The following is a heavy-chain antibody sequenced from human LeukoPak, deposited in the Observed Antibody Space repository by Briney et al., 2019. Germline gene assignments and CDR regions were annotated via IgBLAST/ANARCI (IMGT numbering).Heavy chain of an antibody. V-gene: IGHV4-59*01. J-gene: IGHJ4*02. Sequence: SETLSLTCTVSGGSISSYYWSWIRQPPGKGLEWIGYIYYSGSTNYNPSLKSRVTISVDTSKNQFSLKLSSVTAADTAVYYCARVFSPSYFFDYWGQGTLVTASS. CDR2: IYYSGST. D-gene: IGHD3-10*01. CDR1: GGSISSYY. CDR3: ARVFSPSYFFDY.